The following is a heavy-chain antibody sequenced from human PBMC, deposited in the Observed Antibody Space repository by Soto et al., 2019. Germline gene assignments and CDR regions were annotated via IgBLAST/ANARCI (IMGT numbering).Heavy chain of an antibody. CDR2: VYYTGST. V-gene: IGHV4-59*03. D-gene: IGHD1-26*01. Sequence: VQLQESGPGLVKPSETLSLTCSVSGGSISTFHWSWIRQPPGKGPEWIGYVYYTGSTNYNPSFTSRVTISVDTSKNQFSLKLTSVTAADTAVYYCVRWVGHFDFWGQGTLVTVSS. J-gene: IGHJ4*02. CDR1: GGSISTFH. CDR3: VRWVGHFDF.